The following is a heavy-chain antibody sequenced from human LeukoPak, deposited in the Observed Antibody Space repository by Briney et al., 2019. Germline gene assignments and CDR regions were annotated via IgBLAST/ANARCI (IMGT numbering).Heavy chain of an antibody. V-gene: IGHV3-23*01. CDR2: ISGSGGST. CDR1: GFTFSSYA. D-gene: IGHD2-2*01. J-gene: IGHJ4*02. Sequence: PGASLRLSCAASGFTFSSYAMSWVRQAPRKGLEWVSPISGSGGSTYYADSVKGRFTISRDNSKNTLYLQMNSLRAEDTAVYYCAKDQIVVVPAALDYWGQGTLVTVSS. CDR3: AKDQIVVVPAALDY.